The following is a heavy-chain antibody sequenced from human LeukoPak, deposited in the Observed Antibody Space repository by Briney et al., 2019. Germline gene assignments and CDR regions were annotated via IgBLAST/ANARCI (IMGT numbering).Heavy chain of an antibody. V-gene: IGHV1-18*01. D-gene: IGHD3-16*01. CDR1: GYTFNTYG. CDR3: ARGGGGYNGFDP. CDR2: ISGYNGNT. J-gene: IGHJ5*02. Sequence: ASVKVSCKPSGYTFNTYGITWVRQAPGQGLEWMGWISGYNGNTHYAQKLQGGVTMTTDTSPRTAYMELRRLRSDDTSVYYCARGGGGYNGFDPWGQGTLVTVSS.